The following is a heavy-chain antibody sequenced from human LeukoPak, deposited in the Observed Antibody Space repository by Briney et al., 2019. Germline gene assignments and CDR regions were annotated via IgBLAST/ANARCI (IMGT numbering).Heavy chain of an antibody. CDR1: GSFIGAYS. CDR3: ARHRAEMATITDDAFDM. CDR2: IYTTGST. J-gene: IGHJ3*02. V-gene: IGHV4-4*09. D-gene: IGHD5-24*01. Sequence: SETLSLTCTVSGSFIGAYSWSWIRQPPGKGLEWIGYIYTTGSTHHNPSLKSRVTMSLDRSKNQFSLRLTYVTAADTAVFYCARHRAEMATITDDAFDMWGRGTMVTVSS.